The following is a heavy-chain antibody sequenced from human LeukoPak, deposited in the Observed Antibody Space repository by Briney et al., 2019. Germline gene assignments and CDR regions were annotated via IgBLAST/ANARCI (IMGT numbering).Heavy chain of an antibody. Sequence: GTSLRLSCAASGXTFTSYGMHWVRRAPGKGLEWVALITYDGYYKYYSDSVKGRFTISSDTSKNTMYLQMNSLRAEDTAVYYCARDLSPVVRASPMGYWGQGTLVTVSS. V-gene: IGHV3-30*03. CDR3: ARDLSPVVRASPMGY. D-gene: IGHD3-10*01. CDR2: ITYDGYYK. CDR1: GXTFTSYG. J-gene: IGHJ4*02.